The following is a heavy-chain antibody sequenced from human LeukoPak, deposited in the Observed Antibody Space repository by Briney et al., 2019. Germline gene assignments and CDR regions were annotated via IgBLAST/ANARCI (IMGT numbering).Heavy chain of an antibody. D-gene: IGHD6-19*01. CDR3: ARRSTLYSSGRFYFDY. Sequence: ASVKVSCKASGGTFSSYAITWVRQAPGQGLEWMGWISAHGGTRNYALKHEDRVTMTTDTSTSTAYMELRGLRSDDTAVYYCARRSTLYSSGRFYFDYWGQGTLVTVSS. J-gene: IGHJ4*02. CDR1: GGTFSSYA. CDR2: ISAHGGTR. V-gene: IGHV1-18*01.